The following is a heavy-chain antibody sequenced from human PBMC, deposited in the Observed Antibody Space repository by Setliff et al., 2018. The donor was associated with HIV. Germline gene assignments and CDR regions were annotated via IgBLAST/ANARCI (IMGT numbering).Heavy chain of an antibody. J-gene: IGHJ6*02. CDR1: GFTFSTYT. V-gene: IGHV3-21*01. CDR2: ITSSGTYL. CDR3: ARGLTGSDRQGGMDV. D-gene: IGHD6-19*01. Sequence: RLSCAASGFTFSTYTMNWVRQAPGRGLEWVSSITSSGTYLYYTDSLKGRLTISRDNAKKSLYLQMNSLRADDTAVYYCARGLTGSDRQGGMDVWGQGTTVTVSS.